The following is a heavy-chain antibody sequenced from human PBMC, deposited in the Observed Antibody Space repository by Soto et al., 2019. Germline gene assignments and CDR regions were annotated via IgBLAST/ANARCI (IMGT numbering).Heavy chain of an antibody. CDR2: IYWDDDK. CDR3: AHTPVFGYKLDY. V-gene: IGHV2-5*02. J-gene: IGHJ4*02. D-gene: IGHD3-10*01. Sequence: QITLKESGPTMVKPTQTLTLTCSFSGFSLSTGGVGVAWIRQPPGKALEWLAVIYWDDDKRYNPSLKSRLTITKDTSKNQVVVRMTNMDPVDTATYLCAHTPVFGYKLDYRGQGTLVTVSS. CDR1: GFSLSTGGVG.